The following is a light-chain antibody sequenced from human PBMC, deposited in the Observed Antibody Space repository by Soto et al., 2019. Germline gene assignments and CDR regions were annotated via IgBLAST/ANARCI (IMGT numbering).Light chain of an antibody. CDR2: EVS. J-gene: IGLJ2*01. CDR3: SSYTSSNTPVV. V-gene: IGLV2-14*01. CDR1: ISDVGGYNY. Sequence: QSVLTQPASVSGSPGQSITISCTGTISDVGGYNYVSWYQQYPGKAPKLMIYEVSNRPSGVSNRFSGSKSGNTASLTISGLQADDEADYYCSSYTSSNTPVVFGGGTKLTVL.